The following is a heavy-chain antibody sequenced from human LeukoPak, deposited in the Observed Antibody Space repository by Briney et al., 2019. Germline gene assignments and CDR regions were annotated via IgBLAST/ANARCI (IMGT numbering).Heavy chain of an antibody. D-gene: IGHD3-22*01. CDR2: INPNSGGT. CDR1: GYTFTGYY. CDR3: ATSSDYYDSSGYYNWFDP. J-gene: IGHJ5*02. V-gene: IGHV1-2*06. Sequence: ASVKVSCKASGYTFTGYYMHWVRQAPGQGLEWMGRINPNSGGTNYAQKFQGRVTMTRDTSISTAYMELSRLRSDDTAVYYCATSSDYYDSSGYYNWFDPWGQGTLVTVSS.